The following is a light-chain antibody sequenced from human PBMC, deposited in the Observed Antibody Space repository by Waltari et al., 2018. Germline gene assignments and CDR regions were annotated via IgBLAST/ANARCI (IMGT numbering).Light chain of an antibody. Sequence: QSALTQPASVSGSPGQSITISCTGTSSDVGTYDLLSWYQQHPGKAPKLMIYEVNKRPSGVSHRFSGSRSGNTASLTISGLQAEDEADYHCCSYAGNCTVVFGGGTKLTVL. CDR3: CSYAGNCTVV. J-gene: IGLJ2*01. V-gene: IGLV2-23*02. CDR2: EVN. CDR1: SSDVGTYDL.